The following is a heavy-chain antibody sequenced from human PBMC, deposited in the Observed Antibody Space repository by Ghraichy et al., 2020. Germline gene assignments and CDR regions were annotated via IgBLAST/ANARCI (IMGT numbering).Heavy chain of an antibody. CDR3: AKTRGGTYATDAFDV. D-gene: IGHD1-26*01. V-gene: IGHV3-23*01. J-gene: IGHJ3*01. CDR1: GITFSGYP. CDR2: ISAGTSHT. Sequence: GGSLRLSCAASGITFSGYPMGWVRQAPGKGLEWVSGISAGTSHTYYVDSVKGRFTISRDNSKNTLYLQMNSLRAEDTAMYYCAKTRGGTYATDAFDVWGQGIMVTVPS.